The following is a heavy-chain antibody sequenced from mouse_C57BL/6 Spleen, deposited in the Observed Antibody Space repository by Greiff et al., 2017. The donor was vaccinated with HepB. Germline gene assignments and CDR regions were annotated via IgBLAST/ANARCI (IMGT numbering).Heavy chain of an antibody. CDR1: GYAFSSYW. V-gene: IGHV1-80*01. D-gene: IGHD2-4*01. J-gene: IGHJ2*01. CDR2: IYPGDGDT. CDR3: ARDSPYDYDFDY. Sequence: QVQLQQSGAELVKPGASVKISCKASGYAFSSYWMNWVKQRPGKGLEWIGQIYPGDGDTNYNGKFKGKATLTADKSSSTAYMQLSSLTSEDSAVYFCARDSPYDYDFDYWGQGTTLTVSS.